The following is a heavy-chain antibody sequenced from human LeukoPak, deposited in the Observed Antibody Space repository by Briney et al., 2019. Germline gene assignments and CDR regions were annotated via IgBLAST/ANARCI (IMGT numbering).Heavy chain of an antibody. Sequence: SETLSLTCAVYGGSFSGYYWSWIRQPPGKGLEWIGEINHSGSTNYNPSLKSRVTISVDTSKNQFSLKLSSVTAADTAVYYCARSRQGGRSSWYDLDYWGQGTLVTVSS. CDR2: INHSGST. D-gene: IGHD6-13*01. V-gene: IGHV4-34*01. J-gene: IGHJ4*02. CDR3: ARSRQGGRSSWYDLDY. CDR1: GGSFSGYY.